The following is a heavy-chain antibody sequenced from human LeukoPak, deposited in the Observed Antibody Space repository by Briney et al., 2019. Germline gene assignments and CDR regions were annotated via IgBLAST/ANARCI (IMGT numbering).Heavy chain of an antibody. CDR2: IYYSGST. V-gene: IGHV4-59*01. CDR3: ARDLSSSWYSAFDI. CDR1: GGSISSYY. Sequence: SETLSLTCTVSGGSISSYYWSWIRQPPGKGLEWIGYIYYSGSTNYNPSLKSRVTISVDMSKNQFSLKLSSVTAADTAVYYCARDLSSSWYSAFDIWGQGTMVTVSS. D-gene: IGHD6-13*01. J-gene: IGHJ3*02.